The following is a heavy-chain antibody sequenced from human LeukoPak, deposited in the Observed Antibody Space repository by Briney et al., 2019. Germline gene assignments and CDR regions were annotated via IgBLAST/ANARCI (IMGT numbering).Heavy chain of an antibody. CDR2: ISVSGGST. J-gene: IGHJ4*02. Sequence: GGSLRLSCAASGFTFSSYAMSWVRQAPGKGLEWVSAISVSGGSTYYADSVKGRFTISRDNSKSTLFLQMNSLRAEDTAVYYCAKDPRVGSRVATPCHWGQGTLVTVSS. CDR3: AKDPRVGSRVATPCH. V-gene: IGHV3-23*01. D-gene: IGHD5-24*01. CDR1: GFTFSSYA.